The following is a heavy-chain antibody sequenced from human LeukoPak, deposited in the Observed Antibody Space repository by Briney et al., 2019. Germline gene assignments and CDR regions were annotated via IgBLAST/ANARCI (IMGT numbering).Heavy chain of an antibody. CDR1: GYTFTELS. V-gene: IGHV1-24*01. Sequence: ASVKVSCKVSGYTFTELSMHWVRQAPGKGLEWMGGFDPEDGETIYAQKFQGRVTMTEDTSTDTAYMELSSLRSEDTAVYYCATGDLLEWLLPFDYWGQGTLVTVSS. J-gene: IGHJ4*02. CDR2: FDPEDGET. D-gene: IGHD3-3*01. CDR3: ATGDLLEWLLPFDY.